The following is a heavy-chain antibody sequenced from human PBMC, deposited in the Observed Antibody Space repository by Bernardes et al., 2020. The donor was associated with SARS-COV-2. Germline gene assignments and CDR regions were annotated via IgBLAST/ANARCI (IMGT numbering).Heavy chain of an antibody. CDR2: IDHSGST. D-gene: IGHD3-10*01. CDR3: ARGGRGSYLDY. CDR1: GGSFSGYY. J-gene: IGHJ4*02. V-gene: IGHV4-34*01. Sequence: SETLSLTCTVSGGSFSGYYWSWIRQPPGKGLEWIGEIDHSGSTNYNPSLKSRVTISVDTSKNQFSLKLSSVTAADTAVYFCARGGRGSYLDYWAQGTLVTVSS.